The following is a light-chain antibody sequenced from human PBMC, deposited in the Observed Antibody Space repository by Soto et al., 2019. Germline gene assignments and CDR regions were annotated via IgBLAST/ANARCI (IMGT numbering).Light chain of an antibody. Sequence: QSALTQPRSVSGSPGQSVTISCTGTSSDVGGYNYVSWYQQHPGKAPKLMIYDVSKRPSGVPDRFSGSKSGNTASLTISGLQAEDEADYHCSSYTSSTALVFGTGTKLTVL. V-gene: IGLV2-11*01. CDR3: SSYTSSTALV. CDR1: SSDVGGYNY. CDR2: DVS. J-gene: IGLJ1*01.